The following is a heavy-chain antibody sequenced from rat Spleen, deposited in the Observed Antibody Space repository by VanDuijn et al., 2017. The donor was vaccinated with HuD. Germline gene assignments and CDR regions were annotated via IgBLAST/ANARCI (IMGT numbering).Heavy chain of an antibody. J-gene: IGHJ4*01. CDR3: ARHPSYNSGYSYYVMDA. V-gene: IGHV5S13*01. D-gene: IGHD4-3*01. CDR2: IRTGGGNT. Sequence: EVQLVESGGGLVQPGRSLKLSCAASGFTFSNYDMAWVRQAPTKGLEWIASIRTGGGNTYYRDSVKGRFTISRDNAKNTQYLQMDSLRSEDTATYYCARHPSYNSGYSYYVMDAWGQGASVTVSS. CDR1: GFTFSNYD.